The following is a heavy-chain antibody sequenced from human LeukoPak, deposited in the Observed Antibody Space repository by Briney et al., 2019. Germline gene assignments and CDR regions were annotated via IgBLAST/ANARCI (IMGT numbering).Heavy chain of an antibody. J-gene: IGHJ6*04. CDR2: ISYDGSNK. V-gene: IGHV3-30*04. D-gene: IGHD5-12*01. Sequence: GGSLRHSCAASGFTFSSYAMHWVRQAPGKGLEWVAVISYDGSNKYYADSVKGRFTISRDNSKNTLYLQMNSLRAEDTAAYYCARDPPPAYGGYPYNIDVWGKGTTVTVSS. CDR3: ARDPPPAYGGYPYNIDV. CDR1: GFTFSSYA.